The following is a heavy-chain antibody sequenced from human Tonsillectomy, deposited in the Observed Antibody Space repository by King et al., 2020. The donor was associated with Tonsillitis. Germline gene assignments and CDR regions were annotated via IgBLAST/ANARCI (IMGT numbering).Heavy chain of an antibody. CDR3: ASLASLPTWNDY. CDR1: GFTFNTYA. D-gene: IGHD3-16*01. Sequence: HVQLVESGGGVVQPGGSLTLSCAASGFTFNTYAMHWVRQAPGKGLEWVAYVRFDGSDRSYVDSVRGRFTIYRDNSQNTLFLHMTSLRREDSAIYYCASLASLPTWNDYWGQGTPVTVSP. CDR2: VRFDGSDR. V-gene: IGHV3-30*02. J-gene: IGHJ4*02.